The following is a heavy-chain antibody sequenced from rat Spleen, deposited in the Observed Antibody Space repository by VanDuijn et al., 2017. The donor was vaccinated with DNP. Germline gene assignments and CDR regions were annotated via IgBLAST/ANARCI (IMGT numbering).Heavy chain of an antibody. D-gene: IGHD5-1*01. CDR1: GFTFSAYY. Sequence: EVQLVESGGGLVQPGRSLKLSCAASGFTFSAYYMAWVRQAPAKGLEWVASITNSGGSTYYRDSVKGRFTISRDNAKSTLYLQMDSLRSEDTATYYCTTDLTGSWYFDFWGPGTMVTVSS. CDR2: ITNSGGST. CDR3: TTDLTGSWYFDF. V-gene: IGHV5-20*01. J-gene: IGHJ1*01.